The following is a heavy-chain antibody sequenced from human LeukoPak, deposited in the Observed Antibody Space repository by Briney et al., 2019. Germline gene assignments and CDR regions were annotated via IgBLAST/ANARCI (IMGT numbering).Heavy chain of an antibody. D-gene: IGHD4-17*01. CDR1: GGSYSGHY. CDR2: INHSGSS. Sequence: SETLSLTCAVYGGSYSGHYWSWIRQPPGKGLEWIGEINHSGSSNYNPSLKSRVTISLDTSKNQFSLKLSSVTAADTAVYYCASVHYGDYAEYFHNWGQRTLVTVSS. J-gene: IGHJ1*01. CDR3: ASVHYGDYAEYFHN. V-gene: IGHV4-34*01.